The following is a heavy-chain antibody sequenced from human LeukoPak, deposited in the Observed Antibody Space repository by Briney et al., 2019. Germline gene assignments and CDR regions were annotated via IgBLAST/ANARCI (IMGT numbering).Heavy chain of an antibody. CDR2: IRYDGSNK. Sequence: GGSLRLSCAASGFTFSSYGMHWVRQAPGKGLEWVAFIRYDGSNKYYADSVKGRFTISRDNSKNTLYLQMNSLRAEDTAVYYCAKDGVFRWSDKKGPPGSFDIWGQGTMVTVSS. CDR1: GFTFSSYG. CDR3: AKDGVFRWSDKKGPPGSFDI. V-gene: IGHV3-30*02. J-gene: IGHJ3*02. D-gene: IGHD3-3*01.